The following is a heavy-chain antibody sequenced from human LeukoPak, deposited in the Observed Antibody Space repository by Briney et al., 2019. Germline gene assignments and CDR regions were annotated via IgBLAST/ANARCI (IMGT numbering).Heavy chain of an antibody. CDR3: AKDGTGIQYSSSWYDFDY. D-gene: IGHD6-13*01. Sequence: GGSLRLSCAASGFTFSSYGMHWVRQAPGKGLEWVSAISGSGGSTYYADSVKGRFTISRDNSKNTLYLQMNSLRAEDTAVYYCAKDGTGIQYSSSWYDFDYWGQGTLVTVSS. J-gene: IGHJ4*02. CDR1: GFTFSSYG. CDR2: ISGSGGST. V-gene: IGHV3-23*01.